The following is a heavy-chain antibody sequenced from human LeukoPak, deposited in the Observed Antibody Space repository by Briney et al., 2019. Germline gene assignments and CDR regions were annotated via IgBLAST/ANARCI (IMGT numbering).Heavy chain of an antibody. CDR2: IWDDGSNK. Sequence: QPGRSLRLSCAASGFTFSSYGMHWVRQAPGKGLEWVAVIWDDGSNKYYADSVKSRFNISRDNSKNTMYLQMNSVRAEDTAVYYCAKDSGRYYDILTGYHDAFDIWGQGTMVTVSS. CDR3: AKDSGRYYDILTGYHDAFDI. V-gene: IGHV3-33*06. CDR1: GFTFSSYG. D-gene: IGHD3-9*01. J-gene: IGHJ3*02.